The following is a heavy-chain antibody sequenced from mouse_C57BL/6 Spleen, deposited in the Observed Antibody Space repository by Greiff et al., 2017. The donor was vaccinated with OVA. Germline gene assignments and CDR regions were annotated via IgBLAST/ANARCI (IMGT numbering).Heavy chain of an antibody. J-gene: IGHJ4*01. CDR3: ARWNGYYAMDY. V-gene: IGHV1-54*01. Sequence: VQLQQSGAELVRPGTSVTVSCKASGYAFTNYLIEWVKQRPGQGLEWIGVINPGSGGTNYNEKFKGKATLTADKSSSTAYMQLSSLTSEDSAVYFCARWNGYYAMDYWGQGTSVTVSS. CDR1: GYAFTNYL. CDR2: INPGSGGT.